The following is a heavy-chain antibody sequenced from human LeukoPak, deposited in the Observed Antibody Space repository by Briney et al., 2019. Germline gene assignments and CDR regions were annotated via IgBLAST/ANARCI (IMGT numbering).Heavy chain of an antibody. CDR2: INTSTGDP. J-gene: IGHJ2*01. CDR1: GYTFTNYA. Sequence: ASVKVSCKASGYTFTNYAMNWVRQAPGQGLEWMGWINTSTGDPTSAQGSTGRFVFSLDTSVSTAYLQTSSLKTEDTAVYYCARVAGSGHWRYLDLWGRGTLITVSS. V-gene: IGHV7-4-1*02. D-gene: IGHD2-15*01. CDR3: ARVAGSGHWRYLDL.